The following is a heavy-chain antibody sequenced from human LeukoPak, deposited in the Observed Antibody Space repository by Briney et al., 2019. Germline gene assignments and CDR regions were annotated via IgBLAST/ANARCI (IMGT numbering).Heavy chain of an antibody. CDR2: ISGNGYNT. J-gene: IGHJ4*02. CDR3: AKGVRLRFAFYFDY. D-gene: IGHD3-10*01. Sequence: PGGSLRLSRAVSGFTLGSYAMSWVRQAPGKGLEWVSAISGNGYNTYYADSVKGRFTISSESSGNTLYLQMHNLRAEDTAVYYCAKGVRLRFAFYFDYWGQGTLVTVSS. CDR1: GFTLGSYA. V-gene: IGHV3-23*01.